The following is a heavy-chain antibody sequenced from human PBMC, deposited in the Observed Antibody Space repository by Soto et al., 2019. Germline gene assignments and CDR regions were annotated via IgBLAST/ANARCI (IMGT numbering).Heavy chain of an antibody. J-gene: IGHJ5*02. Sequence: EVQLVESGGGLVQPGGSLRLSCAASGFTFSSYWMHWVRQAPGKGLVWVSRIKSDGSRTTYADSVKGRFTISRDNAKNTLNLQMNSLRAEDTAVYYCAGDSDSYGYSRFDPWGQGTLVTVSS. CDR1: GFTFSSYW. CDR2: IKSDGSRT. D-gene: IGHD5-18*01. CDR3: AGDSDSYGYSRFDP. V-gene: IGHV3-74*03.